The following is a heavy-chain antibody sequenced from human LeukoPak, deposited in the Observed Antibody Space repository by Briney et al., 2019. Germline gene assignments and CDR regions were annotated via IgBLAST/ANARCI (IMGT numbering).Heavy chain of an antibody. CDR2: IYPGDTDT. D-gene: IGHD6-13*01. CDR1: GYSFTSYW. Sequence: GESLKISCKGSGYSFTSYWIGWVRQMPGKGLEWMGIIYPGDTDTRYSPSFQGQVTISADKSISIAYLQWSSLKASDTAMYYCARTYSSTRGWIDYWGQGTLVTVSS. CDR3: ARTYSSTRGWIDY. J-gene: IGHJ4*02. V-gene: IGHV5-51*01.